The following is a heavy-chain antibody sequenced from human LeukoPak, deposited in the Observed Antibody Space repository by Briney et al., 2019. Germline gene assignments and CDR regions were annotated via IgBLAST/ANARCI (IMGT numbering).Heavy chain of an antibody. CDR3: AKVGLGGSYFDY. Sequence: GGSLRLSCAASGXTFSGYGMHWVRQAPGKGPEWVADISFDGSDEYYADSVKGRFTISRDNSKSTLYLQMNSLRAEDTAVYYCAKVGLGGSYFDYWGQGTLVTVSS. D-gene: IGHD1-26*01. CDR2: ISFDGSDE. V-gene: IGHV3-30*18. CDR1: GXTFSGYG. J-gene: IGHJ4*02.